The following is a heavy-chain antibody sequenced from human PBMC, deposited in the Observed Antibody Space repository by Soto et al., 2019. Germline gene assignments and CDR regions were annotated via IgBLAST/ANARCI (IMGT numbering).Heavy chain of an antibody. CDR1: GFTFRTYW. Sequence: EVQLVESGGGLVQPGGSLRLSCAASGFTFRTYWMSWVRQAPGKGLEWVANINQDGSEKYYVDSVKGRFTISRDSAKNSLYLQMNSLRAEDTAVYYCGRLMTGGATDYWGQGTLVTVSS. CDR3: GRLMTGGATDY. D-gene: IGHD1-26*01. V-gene: IGHV3-7*03. J-gene: IGHJ4*02. CDR2: INQDGSEK.